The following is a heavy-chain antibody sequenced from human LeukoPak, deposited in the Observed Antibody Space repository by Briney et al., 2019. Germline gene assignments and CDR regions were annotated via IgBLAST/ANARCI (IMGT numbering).Heavy chain of an antibody. J-gene: IGHJ4*02. Sequence: PGGSLRLSCAASGFNFSSYWMSWVRQAPGKGLEWVANINQDGGKKYYVDSVRGRFAISRDNAENSVYLQMNSLRAEDTALYYCARGGAPDNWGLGTLVTVSS. V-gene: IGHV3-7*01. CDR2: INQDGGKK. CDR3: ARGGAPDN. CDR1: GFNFSSYW. D-gene: IGHD1-26*01.